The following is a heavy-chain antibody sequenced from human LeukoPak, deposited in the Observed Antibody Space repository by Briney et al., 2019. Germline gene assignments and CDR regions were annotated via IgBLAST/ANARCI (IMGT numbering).Heavy chain of an antibody. J-gene: IGHJ4*02. CDR1: GVSISSGGYY. CDR2: IYYSGST. Sequence: SETLSLTCTVSGVSISSGGYYWSWIRQRPGKGLEWIGYIYYSGSTYYNPSLKSRLTISLDTSSNQFSLKLNSVTAADTAVYYCARGPVRDYSNYWGQGTLVTVSS. V-gene: IGHV4-31*03. CDR3: ARGPVRDYSNY. D-gene: IGHD4-11*01.